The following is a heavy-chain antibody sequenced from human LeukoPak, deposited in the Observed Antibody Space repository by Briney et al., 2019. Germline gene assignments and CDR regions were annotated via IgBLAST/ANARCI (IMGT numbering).Heavy chain of an antibody. J-gene: IGHJ3*02. V-gene: IGHV1-69*05. CDR3: ARGSDITIFGVARSAAFDI. Sequence: ASVKVSCKASGYNFGNYGISWVRQAPGQGLEWMGGIIPIFGTANYAQKFQGRVTITTDESTSTAYMELSSLRSEDTAVYYCARGSDITIFGVARSAAFDIWGQGTMVTVSS. CDR1: GYNFGNYG. CDR2: IIPIFGTA. D-gene: IGHD3-3*01.